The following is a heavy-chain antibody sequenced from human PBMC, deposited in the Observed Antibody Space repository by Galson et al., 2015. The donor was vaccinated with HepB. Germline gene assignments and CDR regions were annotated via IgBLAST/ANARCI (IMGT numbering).Heavy chain of an antibody. V-gene: IGHV3-30*02. Sequence: SLRLSCAASGFSFRSYGMHWVRQSPGKGLEWVAFIRYDGSDKYYADSVKGRFAISRDNSKNTLYLQMNSLRPEDTAVYYCVKARLSSGSYFDYWGRGALVPVSS. CDR3: VKARLSSGSYFDY. CDR1: GFSFRSYG. D-gene: IGHD6-19*01. J-gene: IGHJ4*02. CDR2: IRYDGSDK.